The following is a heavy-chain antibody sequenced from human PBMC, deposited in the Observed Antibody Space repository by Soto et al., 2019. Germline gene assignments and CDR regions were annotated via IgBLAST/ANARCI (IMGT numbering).Heavy chain of an antibody. Sequence: QLHLRESGPGLVKPSETLSLTCTVSGGSITSSSYYWGWIRQPPGKGQEWIGSIYYSGSTYYNPSRKSRVTISVDTPKNQFSLKLSSVTAADTSVYYCATQEVGGSYVYTFDPWGQGTLVTVSS. V-gene: IGHV4-39*01. D-gene: IGHD1-26*01. CDR1: GGSITSSSYY. J-gene: IGHJ5*02. CDR3: ATQEVGGSYVYTFDP. CDR2: IYYSGST.